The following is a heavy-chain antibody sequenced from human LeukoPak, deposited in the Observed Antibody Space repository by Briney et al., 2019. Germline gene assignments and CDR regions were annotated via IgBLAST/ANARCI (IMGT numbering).Heavy chain of an antibody. CDR1: GGSISSSNW. J-gene: IGHJ4*02. Sequence: SETLSLTCAVSGGSISSSNWWSWVRQPPGKGLEWIGEIYHSGSTNYNPSLKSRVTISVDKSKNQFSLKLSSVTAADTAVYYCARVGSERDFGGNPYYFDYWGQGTLVTVSP. CDR3: ARVGSERDFGGNPYYFDY. CDR2: IYHSGST. V-gene: IGHV4-4*02. D-gene: IGHD4-23*01.